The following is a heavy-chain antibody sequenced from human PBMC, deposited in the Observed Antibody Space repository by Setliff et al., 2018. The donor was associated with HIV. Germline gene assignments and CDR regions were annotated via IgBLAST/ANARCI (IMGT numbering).Heavy chain of an antibody. V-gene: IGHV4-59*04. CDR1: GGSISEYY. CDR3: AKDGMWYSSSLYYFDY. Sequence: SETLSLTCTVSGGSISEYYWSWIRQPPGKGLEWIGYIDYSGSTNYNASLKSRLTMSIDTSKNQVSLKLSSVTAADTAVYYCAKDGMWYSSSLYYFDYWGQGTLVTVSS. CDR2: IDYSGST. D-gene: IGHD6-13*01. J-gene: IGHJ4*02.